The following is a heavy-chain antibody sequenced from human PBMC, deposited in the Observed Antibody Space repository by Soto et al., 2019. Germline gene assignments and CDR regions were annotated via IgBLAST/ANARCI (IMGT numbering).Heavy chain of an antibody. CDR3: TTDSYITSIIVRFDY. J-gene: IGHJ4*01. CDR1: GFPLSNAG. V-gene: IGHV3-15*07. CDR2: VKSKNDGGTT. D-gene: IGHD3-22*01. Sequence: PGGSLRLSCTASGFPLSNAGINWVRQAPGKGLEWVGRVKSKNDGGTTDFAAPVKGRFAISRDDSKNMVYLEMNSLKTEDTAIYYCTTDSYITSIIVRFDYWGHGTLVTVSS.